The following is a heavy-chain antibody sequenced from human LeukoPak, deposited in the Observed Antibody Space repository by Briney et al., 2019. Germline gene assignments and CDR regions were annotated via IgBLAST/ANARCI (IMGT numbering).Heavy chain of an antibody. V-gene: IGHV3-30*02. CDR3: AKDRTYYYDTSGNSPPDY. CDR2: IQYDGSNK. CDR1: GFTFSSYA. D-gene: IGHD3-22*01. J-gene: IGHJ4*02. Sequence: GGSLRLSCAASGFTFSSYAMSWVRQAPGKGLEWVAFIQYDGSNKYYADSVKGRFTISRDNSKNTLYLQMNSLRADDTAVYYCAKDRTYYYDTSGNSPPDYWGQGTLVTVSS.